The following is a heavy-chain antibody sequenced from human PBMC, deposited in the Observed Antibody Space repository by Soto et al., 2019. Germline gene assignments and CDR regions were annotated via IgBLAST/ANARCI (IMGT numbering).Heavy chain of an antibody. J-gene: IGHJ6*02. D-gene: IGHD3-10*01. Sequence: GGSLRLSCAASGFTYSSYGVHWVRQAPGKGLEWVAVIWYDGSNKYYADSVKGRFTISRDNSKNTLYLQMNSLRAEDTAVYYCARDMVRGVTFYYYYYGMDVWGQGTTVTLSS. V-gene: IGHV3-33*01. CDR3: ARDMVRGVTFYYYYYGMDV. CDR2: IWYDGSNK. CDR1: GFTYSSYG.